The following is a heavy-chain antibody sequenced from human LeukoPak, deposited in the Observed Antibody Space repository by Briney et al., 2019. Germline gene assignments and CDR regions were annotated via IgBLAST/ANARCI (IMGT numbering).Heavy chain of an antibody. CDR2: IYTSGST. J-gene: IGHJ3*02. Sequence: NSSETLSLTCTVSGGSISSYYWSWIRQPAGKGLEWIGRIYTSGSTNYNPSLKGRVTMSVDTSKNQFSLKLSSVTAADTAVYYCARTSYYYDSSGYYHAFDIWGQGTMVTVSS. CDR1: GGSISSYY. CDR3: ARTSYYYDSSGYYHAFDI. V-gene: IGHV4-4*07. D-gene: IGHD3-22*01.